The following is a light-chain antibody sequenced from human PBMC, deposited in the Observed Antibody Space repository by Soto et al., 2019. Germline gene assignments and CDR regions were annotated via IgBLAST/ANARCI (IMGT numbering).Light chain of an antibody. Sequence: DIVMTQSPDSLAVSLGERATINCKSSQSVLYSSNNKNYLAWYQQKPGQPPKLLIYWAPTRQSGVPARFSGSGSRTDYTLTITSLPAEEVAVYYCQQYYNTPQTCGQGTKVDIK. CDR2: WAP. CDR1: QSVLYSSNNKNY. J-gene: IGKJ1*01. CDR3: QQYYNTPQT. V-gene: IGKV4-1*01.